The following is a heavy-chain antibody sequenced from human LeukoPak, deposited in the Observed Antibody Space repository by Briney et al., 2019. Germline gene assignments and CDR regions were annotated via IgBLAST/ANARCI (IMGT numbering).Heavy chain of an antibody. V-gene: IGHV3-30*14. D-gene: IGHD3-10*01. CDR1: GFTFRNYV. Sequence: PGVSLRLSCAASGFTFRNYVIHWVRQAPGKGLEWVAVTSSDLNVKLYADSVKGRFTISRDNSRSTLYFQMNSLRPEDTAIYYCAREGYYGSGSPPSLYFDYWGQGTLVTVSS. J-gene: IGHJ4*02. CDR3: AREGYYGSGSPPSLYFDY. CDR2: TSSDLNVK.